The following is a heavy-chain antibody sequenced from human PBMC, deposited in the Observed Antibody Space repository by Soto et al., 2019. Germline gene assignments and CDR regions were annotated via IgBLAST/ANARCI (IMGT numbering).Heavy chain of an antibody. J-gene: IGHJ6*02. D-gene: IGHD3-3*01. Sequence: RASVKVSCKASGYTFTSYDINWVRQATGQGLEWMGWMNPNSGNTGYAQKFQGRVTMTRNTSISTAYMELSSLRSEDTAVYYCARVWRITIFGVVLHYGMDVWGQGTTVTVSS. CDR2: MNPNSGNT. CDR3: ARVWRITIFGVVLHYGMDV. CDR1: GYTFTSYD. V-gene: IGHV1-8*01.